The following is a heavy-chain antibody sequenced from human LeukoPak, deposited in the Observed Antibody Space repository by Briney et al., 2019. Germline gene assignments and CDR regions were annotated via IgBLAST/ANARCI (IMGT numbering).Heavy chain of an antibody. J-gene: IGHJ5*02. D-gene: IGHD4/OR15-4a*01. V-gene: IGHV4-39*01. CDR1: GGSISSSDYY. CDR2: IYYTGIT. Sequence: SETLSLTCTVSGGSISSSDYYWAWLRPPPGKGLEWIGNIYYTGITYYNPSLKSRVTISVDTSKNQFSLKLSSVTAADTAVYYCARLLMGLWWFDPWGQGTLVTVSS. CDR3: ARLLMGLWWFDP.